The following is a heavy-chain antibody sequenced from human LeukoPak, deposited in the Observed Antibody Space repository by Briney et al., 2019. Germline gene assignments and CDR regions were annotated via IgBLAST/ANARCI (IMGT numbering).Heavy chain of an antibody. V-gene: IGHV4-34*01. CDR2: INHRRST. CDR1: GGSFSGYY. J-gene: IGHJ4*02. Sequence: SETLSLTCAVYGGSFSGYYWSWIRQPPGKGLEWIGEINHRRSTNYNPSLKSRVTMSVDTSKNQFSLKLSSVTAADTAVYYCARQVTAIQVAADYWGQGTLVTVSS. D-gene: IGHD2-21*02. CDR3: ARQVTAIQVAADY.